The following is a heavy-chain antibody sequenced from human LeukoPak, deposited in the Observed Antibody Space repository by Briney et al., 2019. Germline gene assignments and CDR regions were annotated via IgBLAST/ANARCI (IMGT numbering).Heavy chain of an antibody. J-gene: IGHJ4*02. V-gene: IGHV4-59*01. D-gene: IGHD3-10*01. CDR3: ARDFHGSGN. CDR2: VYNTGTT. Sequence: SETLSLTCSVSGVSFNIYFWSWIRQSPGKGLEWIGYVYNTGTTYYNPSLKSRVTISVDTSKNQFSLKLSSVTAADTAVYYCARDFHGSGNWGQGTLVTVSS. CDR1: GVSFNIYF.